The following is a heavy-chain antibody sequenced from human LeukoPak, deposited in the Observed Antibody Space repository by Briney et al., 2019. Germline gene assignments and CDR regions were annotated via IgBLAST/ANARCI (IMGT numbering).Heavy chain of an antibody. Sequence: PGGSLRLSCAASGFTFSNYWMHWVRQASGKGLEWVGRIRGKPNNYATAYAASLKGRFTISRDDSKNTAYLQMNSLKTEDTAVYYCASQYYDYVWGSYPLNYWGQGTLVTVSS. D-gene: IGHD3-16*02. CDR1: GFTFSNYW. J-gene: IGHJ4*02. CDR3: ASQYYDYVWGSYPLNY. CDR2: IRGKPNNYAT. V-gene: IGHV3-73*01.